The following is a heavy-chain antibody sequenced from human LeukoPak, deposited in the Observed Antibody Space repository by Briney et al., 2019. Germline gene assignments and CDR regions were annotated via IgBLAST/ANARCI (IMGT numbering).Heavy chain of an antibody. V-gene: IGHV3-30*01. J-gene: IGHJ4*02. CDR1: GFIFSSYA. D-gene: IGHD1-26*01. Sequence: GRSLRLSCAASGFIFSSYAIHWVRQAPGKGLEWVAVISYDENNKYYADSVKGRFTISRDNSKNTLYLQMNSLRAEDTAIYYCARPVENSGIDFWGQGTLVTVSS. CDR2: ISYDENNK. CDR3: ARPVENSGIDF.